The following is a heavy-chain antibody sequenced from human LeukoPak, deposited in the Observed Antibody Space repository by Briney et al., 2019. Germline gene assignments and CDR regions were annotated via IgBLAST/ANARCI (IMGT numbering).Heavy chain of an antibody. D-gene: IGHD6-13*01. CDR3: AKDSSSFIFDY. CDR1: GFTFSSYD. J-gene: IGHJ4*02. V-gene: IGHV3-30*18. Sequence: GGSLRLSCAASGFTFSSYDMHWVRQAPGKGLEWVAVISYDGSNKYYADSVKGRFTISRDNSKNTLYLQMNSLRAEDTAVYYCAKDSSSFIFDYWGQGTLVTVSS. CDR2: ISYDGSNK.